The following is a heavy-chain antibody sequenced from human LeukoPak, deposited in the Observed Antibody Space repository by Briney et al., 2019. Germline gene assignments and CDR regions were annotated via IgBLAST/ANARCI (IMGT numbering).Heavy chain of an antibody. J-gene: IGHJ4*02. CDR3: AKDSGYSSSSIDH. CDR2: ISGSGGST. D-gene: IGHD6-6*01. V-gene: IGHV3-23*01. CDR1: GFTFSSYA. Sequence: GGSLRLSCAASGFTFSSYAMSWVRQAPGKGLEWVSAISGSGGSTYYADSVKGRFTISRDNSKNTLYLQMSSLRAEDTAVYYCAKDSGYSSSSIDHWGQGALVTVSS.